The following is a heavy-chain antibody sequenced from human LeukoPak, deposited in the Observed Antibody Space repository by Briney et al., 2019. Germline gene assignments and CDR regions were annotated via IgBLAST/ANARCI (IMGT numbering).Heavy chain of an antibody. D-gene: IGHD2-2*01. CDR1: GGTFSSYA. CDR2: IIPILGIA. CDR3: ARDQGVVPAANGYDAFDI. Sequence: SVKVSCKASGGTFSSYAISWVRQAPGQGLEWMGRIIPILGIANYAQKFQGRVTMTRDTSTSTVYMELSSLRSEDTAVYYCARDQGVVPAANGYDAFDIWGQGTMVTVSS. J-gene: IGHJ3*02. V-gene: IGHV1-69*04.